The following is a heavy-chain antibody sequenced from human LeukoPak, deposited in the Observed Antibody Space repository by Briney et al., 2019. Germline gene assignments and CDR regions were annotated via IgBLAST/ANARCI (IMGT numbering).Heavy chain of an antibody. CDR2: MNPNNGNT. J-gene: IGHJ1*01. V-gene: IGHV1-8*01. D-gene: IGHD6-19*01. CDR3: SRGGPVAGTHKYFQH. Sequence: ASVKVSCKASGYTFTSYDINWVRQATGQGLEWMGWMNPNNGNTDYAQKFQGRVTLTRNTSISTAYMELSSLRSEDTAVYYCSRGGPVAGTHKYFQHWGQGTLVTVSS. CDR1: GYTFTSYD.